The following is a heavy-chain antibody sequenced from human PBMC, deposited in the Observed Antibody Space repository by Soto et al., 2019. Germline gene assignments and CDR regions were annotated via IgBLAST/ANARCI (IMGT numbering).Heavy chain of an antibody. V-gene: IGHV4-61*01. CDR2: IHVSGST. J-gene: IGHJ6*04. CDR1: GGSVGSGSYQ. CDR3: ARDGHGMDV. Sequence: PSETLSLTCTVSGGSVGSGSYQWTWIRQPPGKGLEWIGYIHVSGSTNDNPSLKGRVTMSIDTSKNQFSLKLSSVTAADTAVYYCARDGHGMDVWGKGTKVTVSS.